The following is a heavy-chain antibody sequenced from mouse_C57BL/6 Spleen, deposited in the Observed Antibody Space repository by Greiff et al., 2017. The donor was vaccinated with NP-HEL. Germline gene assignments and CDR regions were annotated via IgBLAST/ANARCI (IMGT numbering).Heavy chain of an antibody. CDR3: AREGDYYGSSYGYFDV. V-gene: IGHV1-26*01. CDR2: INPNNGGT. Sequence: VQLKQSGPELVKPGASVKISCKASGYTFTDYYMNWVKQSHGKSLEWIGDINPNNGGTSYNQKFKGKATLTVDKSSSTAYMELRSLTSEDSAVYYCAREGDYYGSSYGYFDVWGTGTTVTVSS. J-gene: IGHJ1*03. D-gene: IGHD1-1*01. CDR1: GYTFTDYY.